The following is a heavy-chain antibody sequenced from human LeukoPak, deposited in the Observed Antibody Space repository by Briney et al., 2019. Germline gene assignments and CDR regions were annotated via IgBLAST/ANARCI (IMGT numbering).Heavy chain of an antibody. CDR1: GFTFSSYG. CDR3: AKASWGYYYYMDV. V-gene: IGHV3-33*06. Sequence: GGSLRLSCAASGFTFSSYGMHWVRQAPGKGLEWVAVIWYDGSNKYYADSVKGRFTIPRDNSKNTLYLQMNSLRAEDTAVYYCAKASWGYYYYMDVWGKGTTVTVSS. D-gene: IGHD3-16*01. CDR2: IWYDGSNK. J-gene: IGHJ6*03.